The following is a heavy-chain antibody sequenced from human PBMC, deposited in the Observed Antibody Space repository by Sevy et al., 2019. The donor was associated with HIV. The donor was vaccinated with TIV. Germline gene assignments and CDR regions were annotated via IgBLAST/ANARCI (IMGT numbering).Heavy chain of an antibody. V-gene: IGHV3-49*04. Sequence: GGSLRLSCTASGFTFGEYVMSWVRQAPGKGLEWVGFIRRKAYGGTTEYAVSVRGRFTISRDDSKSFAYLEMNRLKDEDTAVYYCARVWGATDGGMDVWGQGTTVTVSS. CDR2: IRRKAYGGTT. CDR3: ARVWGATDGGMDV. D-gene: IGHD1-26*01. CDR1: GFTFGEYV. J-gene: IGHJ6*02.